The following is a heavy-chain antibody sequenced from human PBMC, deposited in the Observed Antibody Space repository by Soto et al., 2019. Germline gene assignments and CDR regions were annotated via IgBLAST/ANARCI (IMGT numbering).Heavy chain of an antibody. Sequence: SETLSLTCTVSGGSISSGGYYWSWIRQHPGKGLEWIGYIYYSGSTYYNPSLKSRVTISVDTSKNQFSLKLSSVTAADTAVYYCASAWGPLGYSGYDTSPSRYYYYYGMDVWGQGTTVTVSS. J-gene: IGHJ6*02. D-gene: IGHD5-12*01. CDR1: GGSISSGGYY. CDR3: ASAWGPLGYSGYDTSPSRYYYYYGMDV. V-gene: IGHV4-31*03. CDR2: IYYSGST.